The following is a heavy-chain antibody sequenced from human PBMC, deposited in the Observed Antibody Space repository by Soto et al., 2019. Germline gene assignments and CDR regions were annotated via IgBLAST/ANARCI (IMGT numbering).Heavy chain of an antibody. D-gene: IGHD5-12*01. J-gene: IGHJ4*02. Sequence: QLQLQESGPGLVKPSETLSLTCTVSGGSISSSSYYWGWIRQPPGKGLEWIGSIYYSGSTYYNPSLKSRFTISVDTSKNQFSLKRSSVTAADTAVYYCARSPVATITKFVYWGQGTLVTVSS. CDR1: GGSISSSSYY. CDR2: IYYSGST. V-gene: IGHV4-39*01. CDR3: ARSPVATITKFVY.